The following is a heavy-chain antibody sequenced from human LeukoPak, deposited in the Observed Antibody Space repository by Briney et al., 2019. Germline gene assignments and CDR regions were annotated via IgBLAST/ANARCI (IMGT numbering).Heavy chain of an antibody. V-gene: IGHV3-30-3*02. CDR2: MSFDGDSE. CDR1: GFTFSTYP. J-gene: IGHJ4*02. Sequence: QSGGSLRLSCAASGFTFSTYPMHWVRQAPGKGLEWVAVMSFDGDSEYYSDSVRGRFTISRDKSQNTLYLQMDSLRPEDTAVYYCAKLSALGRGYAFDHWGQGTLVTVSS. CDR3: AKLSALGRGYAFDH. D-gene: IGHD3-16*01.